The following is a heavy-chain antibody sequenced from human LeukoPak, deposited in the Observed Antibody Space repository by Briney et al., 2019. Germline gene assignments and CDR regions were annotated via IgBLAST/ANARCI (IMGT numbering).Heavy chain of an antibody. CDR2: IRYDGSNK. J-gene: IGHJ4*02. D-gene: IGHD2-2*01. CDR3: AKDYVVPAALDY. CDR1: GFTFRSYA. Sequence: GGSLRLSCVASGFTFRSYAMTWVRQAPGKGLEWVAFIRYDGSNKYYADSVKGRFTISRDNSKNTLYLQMNSLRAEDTAVYYCAKDYVVPAALDYWGQGTLVTVSS. V-gene: IGHV3-30*02.